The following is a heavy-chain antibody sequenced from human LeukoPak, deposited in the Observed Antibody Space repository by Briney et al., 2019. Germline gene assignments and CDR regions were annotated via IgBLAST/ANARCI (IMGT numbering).Heavy chain of an antibody. D-gene: IGHD1-26*01. Sequence: PSETLSLTCTVSGGSISSYYWSWIRQPPGKGLEWIGYIYYSGSTNYNPSLKSRVTISVDTSKNQFSLKLSSVTAADTAVYYCARHGTPKVGATSWFDPWGQGTLVTVSS. J-gene: IGHJ5*02. CDR3: ARHGTPKVGATSWFDP. V-gene: IGHV4-59*08. CDR2: IYYSGST. CDR1: GGSISSYY.